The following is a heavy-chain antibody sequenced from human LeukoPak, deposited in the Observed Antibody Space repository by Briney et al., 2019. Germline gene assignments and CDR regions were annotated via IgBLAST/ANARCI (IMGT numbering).Heavy chain of an antibody. V-gene: IGHV1-18*01. CDR2: ISAYNGNT. Sequence: ASVKVSCKALGYTLTGYDIEWWRQAPGQGLEWMGWISAYNGNTNYAQKLQGRVTMTTDTSTSTAYMELRSLRSDDTAVYYCARATLFSSVGATTNGFDIWGQGTMVTVSS. CDR1: GYTLTGYD. J-gene: IGHJ4*02. CDR3: ARATLFSSVGATTNGFDI. D-gene: IGHD1-26*01.